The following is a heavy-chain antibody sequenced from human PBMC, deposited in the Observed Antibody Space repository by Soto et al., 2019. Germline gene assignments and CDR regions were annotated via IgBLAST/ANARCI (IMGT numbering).Heavy chain of an antibody. D-gene: IGHD3-3*01. Sequence: QINLIESGPTLVKPTQTLTLTCTFSGFSLSTSGAAVGWVRQPPGRALEWLALIYWDGDKRYNASLGNRLTITKDTSMNQVFLTLPNVDPADTATYYCAHRATMTIFGLIIDHGILFDPWGQGTRVIVSS. V-gene: IGHV2-5*02. CDR3: AHRATMTIFGLIIDHGILFDP. J-gene: IGHJ5*02. CDR2: IYWDGDK. CDR1: GFSLSTSGAA.